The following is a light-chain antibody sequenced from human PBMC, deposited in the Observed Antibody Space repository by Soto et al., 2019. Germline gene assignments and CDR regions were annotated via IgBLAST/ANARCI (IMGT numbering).Light chain of an antibody. J-gene: IGLJ1*01. V-gene: IGLV2-14*01. CDR2: EVT. CDR3: TSYTTSNTPYV. CDR1: SNDVGAYNF. Sequence: QLVLTQPASVSGSPGQSITISCSGTSNDVGAYNFVSWYQVHPGRAPKLIISEVTVRPSGISHRFSGSKSGNSASLTISGLQAEDEADYYCTSYTTSNTPYVFGSGTKVTVL.